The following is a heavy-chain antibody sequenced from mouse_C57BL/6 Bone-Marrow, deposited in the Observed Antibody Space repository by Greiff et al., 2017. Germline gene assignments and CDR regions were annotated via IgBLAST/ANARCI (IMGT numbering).Heavy chain of an antibody. CDR2: IFPGSGST. V-gene: IGHV1-75*01. CDR3: ASRWLLAYAMDY. J-gene: IGHJ4*01. Sequence: QVQLQQSGPELVKPGASVKISCKASGYTFTDYYINWVKQRPGQGLEWIGWIFPGSGSTYYNEKFKGKATLTVDKSSSTAYLLLSSLTSEDSAVYFCASRWLLAYAMDYWGQGTSVTVSS. CDR1: GYTFTDYY. D-gene: IGHD2-3*01.